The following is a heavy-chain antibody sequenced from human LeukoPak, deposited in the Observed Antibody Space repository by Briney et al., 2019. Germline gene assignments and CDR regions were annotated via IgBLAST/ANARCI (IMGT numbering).Heavy chain of an antibody. J-gene: IGHJ4*02. D-gene: IGHD3-22*01. V-gene: IGHV4-59*01. CDR3: ARAYTSGYYYYFDY. CDR1: GGSISSYP. Sequence: SETLSLTSTDPGGSISSYPSNWIRQPPGKGLEWIGYIYYSGSTNYNPSLQSRVTISVDTSKNQFSLKLSSVTAADTAVYYCARAYTSGYYYYFDYWGQGTLVTVSS. CDR2: IYYSGST.